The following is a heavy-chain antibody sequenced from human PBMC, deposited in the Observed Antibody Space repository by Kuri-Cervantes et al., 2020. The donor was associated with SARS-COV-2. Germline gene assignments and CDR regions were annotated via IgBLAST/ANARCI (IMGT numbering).Heavy chain of an antibody. D-gene: IGHD2-21*01. CDR3: TTDAMTYCGGDCPTNLLVNYYYYYMDV. CDR2: IKSKTDGGTT. J-gene: IGHJ6*03. V-gene: IGHV3-15*01. CDR1: GFTFSNAW. Sequence: GESLKISCAASGFTFSNAWMSWVRQAPGKGLEWVGRIKSKTDGGTTDYAAPVKGRFTITRDDSKNTRYLQMNSLKTEDTAVYYCTTDAMTYCGGDCPTNLLVNYYYYYMDVWGKGTTVTVSS.